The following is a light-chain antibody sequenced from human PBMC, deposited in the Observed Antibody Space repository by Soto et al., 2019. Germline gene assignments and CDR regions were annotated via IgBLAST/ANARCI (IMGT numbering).Light chain of an antibody. CDR1: HDVSRN. CDR3: QHYTRMLS. Sequence: DIQMTQSPSSLSASEGDRVTITCQSSHDVSRNLNGFQQKPGEAPQLMIYDASNLERGVPSRFSGSGSGTDFTLTISRLQPEDVATYYCQHYTRMLSFGGGTEVEIK. V-gene: IGKV1-33*01. CDR2: DAS. J-gene: IGKJ4*01.